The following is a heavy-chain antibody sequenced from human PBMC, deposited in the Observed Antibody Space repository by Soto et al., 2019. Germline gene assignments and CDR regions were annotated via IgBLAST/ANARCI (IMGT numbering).Heavy chain of an antibody. CDR2: IIPIFGTA. CDR3: ARDRDLTDTAMVTNWFDP. V-gene: IGHV1-69*13. CDR1: GGTFSSYA. D-gene: IGHD5-18*01. J-gene: IGHJ5*02. Sequence: SVKVSCKASGGTFSSYAISWVRQAPGQGLEWMGGIIPIFGTANYAQKFQGRVTITADESTSTAYMELSSLRSEDTAVYYCARDRDLTDTAMVTNWFDPWGRG.